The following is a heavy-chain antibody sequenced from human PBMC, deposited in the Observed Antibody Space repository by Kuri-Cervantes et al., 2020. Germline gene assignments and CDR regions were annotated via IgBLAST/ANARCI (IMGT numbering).Heavy chain of an antibody. Sequence: GESLKISCAASGFTFSSYWMSWVRQAPGKGLEWVANIKQDGSEKYYVDSVKGRFTISRDNAKNSLYLQMNSLRAEDTAVYYCARLSRISSSSPPSTLDYWGQGTLVTVSS. J-gene: IGHJ4*02. V-gene: IGHV3-7*01. D-gene: IGHD6-6*01. CDR1: GFTFSSYW. CDR2: IKQDGSEK. CDR3: ARLSRISSSSPPSTLDY.